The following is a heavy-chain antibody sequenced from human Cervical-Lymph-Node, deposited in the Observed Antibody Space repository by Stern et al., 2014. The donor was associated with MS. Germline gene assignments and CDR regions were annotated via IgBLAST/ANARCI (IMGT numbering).Heavy chain of an antibody. D-gene: IGHD2-2*01. J-gene: IGHJ3*02. CDR1: GFTFSTYG. V-gene: IGHV3-33*01. CDR2: IWSDGTNS. CDR3: AREAPVEPAATDAFDI. Sequence: VQLEESGGGVVQPGRSLRLSCAASGFTFSTYGMHWVRQAPGQGLEWVAVIWSDGTNSLYADSVKGRFTISRDNSKNTLYLQMNTLRTEDTAVYYCAREAPVEPAATDAFDIWGRGTMVAVSS.